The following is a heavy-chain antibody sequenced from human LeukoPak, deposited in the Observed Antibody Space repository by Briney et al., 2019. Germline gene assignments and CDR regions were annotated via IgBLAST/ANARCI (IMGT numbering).Heavy chain of an antibody. CDR2: IRSKAYGGTT. Sequence: PGRSLRLSCTASGFTFGDYAMSWFRQAPGKGLEWVGFIRSKAYGGTTEYAASVKGRFTISRDDSKSIAYLQMNSLKTEDTAVYYCTREGDYGDYVFDYWGQGTLVTVSS. CDR3: TREGDYGDYVFDY. J-gene: IGHJ4*02. V-gene: IGHV3-49*03. D-gene: IGHD4-17*01. CDR1: GFTFGDYA.